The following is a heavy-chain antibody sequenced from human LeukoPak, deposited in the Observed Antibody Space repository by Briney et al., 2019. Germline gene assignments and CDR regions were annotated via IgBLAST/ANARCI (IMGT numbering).Heavy chain of an antibody. CDR3: AKDKEYQLLFDY. D-gene: IGHD2-2*01. CDR1: GFTFSSYA. J-gene: IGHJ4*02. CDR2: ISGSGGST. V-gene: IGHV3-23*01. Sequence: GGSLRLSCAASGFTFSSYAISWVRQAPGKGLEWVSAISGSGGSTYYADSVKGRFTISRDNSKNTLYLQMNSLRAEDTAVYYCAKDKEYQLLFDYWGQGTLVTASS.